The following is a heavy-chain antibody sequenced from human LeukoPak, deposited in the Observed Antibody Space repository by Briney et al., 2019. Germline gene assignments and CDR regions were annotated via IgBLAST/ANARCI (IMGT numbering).Heavy chain of an antibody. CDR2: IYPGDSDT. V-gene: IGHV5-51*01. CDR1: GYSFTSYW. D-gene: IGHD3-22*01. J-gene: IGHJ4*02. CDR3: ARHAYDSSGPFDY. Sequence: KHGESLKISCKGSGYSFTSYWIGWVRQMPGKGLEWMGIIYPGDSDTRYSLSFQGQVTISADKSISTAYLQWSSLKASDTAMYYCARHAYDSSGPFDYWGQGTLVTVSS.